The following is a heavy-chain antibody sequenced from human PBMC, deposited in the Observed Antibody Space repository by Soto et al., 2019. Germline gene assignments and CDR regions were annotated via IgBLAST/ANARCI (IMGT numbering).Heavy chain of an antibody. J-gene: IGHJ5*02. CDR1: GGTFSSYA. D-gene: IGHD2-15*01. CDR3: ARAGDCSGGSCYDFLFWFDP. Sequence: SVRVSCKASGGTFSSYAISWVRQAPGQVREWMGGIIPIFGTANYAQKFQGRVTITADESTSTAYMELSSLRSVDTAVYYCARAGDCSGGSCYDFLFWFDPWGQGTLVTVSS. CDR2: IIPIFGTA. V-gene: IGHV1-69*13.